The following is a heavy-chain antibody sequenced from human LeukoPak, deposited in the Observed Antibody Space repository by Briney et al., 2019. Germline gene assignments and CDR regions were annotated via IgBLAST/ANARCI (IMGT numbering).Heavy chain of an antibody. D-gene: IGHD3-9*01. CDR3: ASLPLHDIFTGYYMYY. J-gene: IGHJ4*02. CDR2: IYYSGNT. CDR1: GGSISNSSYY. V-gene: IGHV4-39*01. Sequence: SETLSLTCTVSGGSISNSSYYWGCIRQPPGKGLEWIGHIYYSGNTYNNPSLKSRVTISVDTSKNQFPLKLSSVTAADTAVYYCASLPLHDIFTGYYMYYWGQGTLVTVSS.